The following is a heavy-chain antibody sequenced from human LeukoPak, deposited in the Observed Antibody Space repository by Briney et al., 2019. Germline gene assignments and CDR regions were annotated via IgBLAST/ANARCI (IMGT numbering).Heavy chain of an antibody. CDR1: GYTFTGYY. Sequence: GASVKVSCKASGYTFTGYYMHWVRQAPGQGLEWMGWINPNSGGTNCAQKFQGRFTVTRDTSITTAYMELSRLTSDDTAVYYCARGQTSGWYVPFDYWGQGTLVTVSS. CDR3: ARGQTSGWYVPFDY. V-gene: IGHV1-2*02. CDR2: INPNSGGT. J-gene: IGHJ4*02. D-gene: IGHD6-19*01.